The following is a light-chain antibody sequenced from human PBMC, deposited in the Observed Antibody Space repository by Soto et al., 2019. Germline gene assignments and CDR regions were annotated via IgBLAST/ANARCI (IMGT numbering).Light chain of an antibody. CDR2: SNN. CDR1: SSNIGTYT. V-gene: IGLV1-44*01. J-gene: IGLJ2*01. CDR3: AAWDASLNGVI. Sequence: QAVVTQPPSASGTPGQRVTNSCSGSSSNIGTYTVNWYQQVPGTAPKLLIYSNNQRPSGVPDRFSGSKSGTSASLAISGLQSEDEADYYCAAWDASLNGVIFGGGTKLTVL.